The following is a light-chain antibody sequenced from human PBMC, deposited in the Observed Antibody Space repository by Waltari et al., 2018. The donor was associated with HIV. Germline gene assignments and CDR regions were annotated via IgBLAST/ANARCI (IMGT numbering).Light chain of an antibody. V-gene: IGLV3-21*04. CDR2: YDS. CDR3: QVWSSSRDHPYV. CDR1: DIGSEG. J-gene: IGLJ1*01. Sequence: SYVLTQPPSVSVAPGKTARITCEGDDIGSEGVHWYQQKSGQAPMLVIYYDSGRPSGIPERFSGSNSGNTATLTISRVEAGDEADYYCQVWSSSRDHPYVFGTATKVTVL.